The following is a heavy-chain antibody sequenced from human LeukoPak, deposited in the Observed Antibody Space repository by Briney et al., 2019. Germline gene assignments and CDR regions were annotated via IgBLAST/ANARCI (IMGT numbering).Heavy chain of an antibody. V-gene: IGHV4-34*01. D-gene: IGHD6-6*01. CDR2: IDHRGSS. CDR1: GESFSAYF. CDR3: ATRSSTLAAARCFDD. J-gene: IGHJ4*03. Sequence: PSETLSLTCAVHGESFSAYFWSWIRLVPGKGLEWIGEIDHRGSSNYNPPLKSRATISVDTSKNHFSLSLTSVTAADTAVYYCATRSSTLAAARCFDDWGQGTVVTVSS.